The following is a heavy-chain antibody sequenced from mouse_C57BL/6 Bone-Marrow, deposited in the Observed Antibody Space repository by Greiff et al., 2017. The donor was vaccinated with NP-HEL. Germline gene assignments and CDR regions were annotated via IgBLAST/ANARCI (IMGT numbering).Heavy chain of an antibody. CDR2: IHPNSGST. Sequence: QVQLQQPGAELVKPGASVKLSCKASGYTFTSYWMHWVKQRPGQGLEWIGMIHPNSGSTNYNEKFKSKATLTVDKSSSTAYMQLSSLTSEDSAVYYCARDYGSSYKYFDVWGTGTTATVSS. CDR3: ARDYGSSYKYFDV. D-gene: IGHD1-1*01. CDR1: GYTFTSYW. J-gene: IGHJ1*03. V-gene: IGHV1-64*01.